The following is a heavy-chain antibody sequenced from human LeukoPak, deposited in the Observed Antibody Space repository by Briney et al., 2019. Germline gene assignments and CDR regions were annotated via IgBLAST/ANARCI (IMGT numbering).Heavy chain of an antibody. J-gene: IGHJ4*02. D-gene: IGHD2/OR15-2a*01. CDR2: IRSDGSDT. CDR3: ARDWFHAIDY. Sequence: GGSLRLSCALSGFTLSDTWMDWVRQAPGEGLVWVSRIRSDGSDTRYAESVKGRFTISRDNAKHTLYLQMNSLRAEDTAVYYCARDWFHAIDYWGQGTLVTVSS. V-gene: IGHV3-74*01. CDR1: GFTLSDTW.